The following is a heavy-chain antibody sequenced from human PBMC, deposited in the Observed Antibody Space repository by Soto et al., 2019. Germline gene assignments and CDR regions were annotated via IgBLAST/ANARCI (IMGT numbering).Heavy chain of an antibody. CDR3: ARKGPRAARPNH. Sequence: QVHLVESGGGLVRPGGSLRLSCAASGFIFRDYDMSWIRQAPGKGLEWVSCISSIGIATYYADSVKGRFTISRDNAKNSLFVEMNSLRVEDTAVYYCARKGPRAARPNHWGQGTLVTVSS. D-gene: IGHD6-6*01. CDR1: GFIFRDYD. V-gene: IGHV3-11*01. CDR2: ISSIGIAT. J-gene: IGHJ5*02.